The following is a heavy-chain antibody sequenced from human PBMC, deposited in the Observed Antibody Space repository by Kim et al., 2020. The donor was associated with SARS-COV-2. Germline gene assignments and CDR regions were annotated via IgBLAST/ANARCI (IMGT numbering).Heavy chain of an antibody. J-gene: IGHJ3*02. V-gene: IGHV4-59*01. CDR3: ATYYDTSLDAFDI. D-gene: IGHD3-9*01. CDR1: GGSISSYY. Sequence: SETLSLTCTVSGGSISSYYWSWIRQPPGKGLEWIGYIYYSGSTNYNPSLKSRVTISVDTSKNQFSLKLSSVTAADTAVYYCATYYDTSLDAFDIWGQGTMVTVSS. CDR2: IYYSGST.